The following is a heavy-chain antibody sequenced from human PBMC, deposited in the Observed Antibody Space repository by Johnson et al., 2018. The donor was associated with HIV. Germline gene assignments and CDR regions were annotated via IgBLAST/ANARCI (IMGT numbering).Heavy chain of an antibody. Sequence: VQLVESGGVVVQPGGSLRLSCAASGFTFDDYTMHWVRQAPGKGLEWVSLISWDGGSTYYADSVKGRFTISRDNSKNTLYLQMNSLRAEDTAVYYCAREGTVSYGGAFDIWGQGTMVTVSS. D-gene: IGHD4-17*01. CDR3: AREGTVSYGGAFDI. J-gene: IGHJ3*02. CDR1: GFTFDDYT. CDR2: ISWDGGST. V-gene: IGHV3-43*01.